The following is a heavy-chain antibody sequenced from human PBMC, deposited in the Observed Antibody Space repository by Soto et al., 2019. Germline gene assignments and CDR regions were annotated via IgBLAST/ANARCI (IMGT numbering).Heavy chain of an antibody. V-gene: IGHV1-69*13. CDR2: ITPLFGTP. CDR3: ARQFDYDTSGYYYAY. CDR1: GGTFNKYA. D-gene: IGHD3-22*01. Sequence: SVKVSCKAFGGTFNKYAIDWVRQAPGQGLEWMGGITPLFGTPNYAQRFQGRVTISADEVTSTAYMELRSLRSDDTGVYYCARQFDYDTSGYYYAYWGQGTLVTVSS. J-gene: IGHJ4*02.